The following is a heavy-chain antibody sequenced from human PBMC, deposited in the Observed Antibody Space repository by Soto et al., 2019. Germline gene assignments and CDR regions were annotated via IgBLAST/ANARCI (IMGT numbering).Heavy chain of an antibody. CDR2: ISFDGNIK. V-gene: IGHV3-30*03. CDR1: GFTFSRYG. CDR3: VRDYGWTTVAGPGFFEF. D-gene: IGHD6-19*01. J-gene: IGHJ4*02. Sequence: QVQLVESGGGMVQPGKSLRLSCAASGFTFSRYGMYWVRQAPGKWLEWVANISFDGNIKLYADSVRGRFTFSRDNSKNPLYLQLNSLGPGDAGVFYCVRDYGWTTVAGPGFFEFWGQGTLVTVSS.